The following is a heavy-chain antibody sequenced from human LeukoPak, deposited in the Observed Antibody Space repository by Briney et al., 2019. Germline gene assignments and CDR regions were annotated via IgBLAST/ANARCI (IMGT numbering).Heavy chain of an antibody. Sequence: PGGSLRLSCAASGFTFSSYWMHWVRQAPGEGLVWVSRINSDGSSTSHADSVKGRFTISRDNAKNTLYLQMNSLRAEDTAVYYCARDPPYDFWSGYYDSFDYWGQGTLVTVSS. CDR2: INSDGSST. CDR3: ARDPPYDFWSGYYDSFDY. D-gene: IGHD3-3*01. J-gene: IGHJ4*02. CDR1: GFTFSSYW. V-gene: IGHV3-74*01.